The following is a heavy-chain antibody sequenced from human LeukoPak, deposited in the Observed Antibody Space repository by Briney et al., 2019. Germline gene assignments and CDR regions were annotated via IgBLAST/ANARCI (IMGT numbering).Heavy chain of an antibody. CDR1: GGSISSYY. J-gene: IGHJ4*02. CDR3: ARVQIGYSYGLFDY. D-gene: IGHD5-18*01. Sequence: PSETLSLTCTVSGGSISSYYWSWVRQPPGKGLEWVGYIYYPGITTYTPSLKSRVTISVHTSTNHFSLKLSSVTAADTAVYYCARVQIGYSYGLFDYWGQGTLVTVSS. CDR2: IYYPGIT. V-gene: IGHV4-59*01.